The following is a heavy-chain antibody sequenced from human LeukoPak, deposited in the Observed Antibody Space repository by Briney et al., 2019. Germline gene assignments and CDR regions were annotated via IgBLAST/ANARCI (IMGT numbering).Heavy chain of an antibody. J-gene: IGHJ6*02. CDR2: INPSGGST. Sequence: ASVKVSCKASGYTFTSYYMHWVRQAPGQGLEWMGIINPSGGSTSYAQKFQGRVTMTRDTSTSTVYMELSSLRSEDTAVYYCARANYSSSSVGGYYYFGLDVWGQGTTVTVSS. V-gene: IGHV1-46*01. CDR3: ARANYSSSSVGGYYYFGLDV. CDR1: GYTFTSYY. D-gene: IGHD6-6*01.